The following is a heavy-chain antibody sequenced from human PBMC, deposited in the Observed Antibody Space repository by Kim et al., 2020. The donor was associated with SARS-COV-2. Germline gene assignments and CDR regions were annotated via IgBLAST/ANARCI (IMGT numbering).Heavy chain of an antibody. J-gene: IGHJ3*02. D-gene: IGHD6-6*01. Sequence: VKGRFTTSRANSKNTLYLQMKSLRAEDTAVYYCAKDGLTYSSSFPDAFDIWGQGTMVTVSS. CDR3: AKDGLTYSSSFPDAFDI. V-gene: IGHV3-23*01.